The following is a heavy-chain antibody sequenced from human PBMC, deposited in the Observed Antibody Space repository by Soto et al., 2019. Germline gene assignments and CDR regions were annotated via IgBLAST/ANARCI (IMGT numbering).Heavy chain of an antibody. CDR3: AAANSRRPLGGVAFDI. CDR1: GFTFTSSA. V-gene: IGHV1-58*01. D-gene: IGHD6-13*01. Sequence: QMQLVQSGPEVKKPGTSVKVSCKASGFTFTSSAVQWVRQARGQRLEWIGWIVVGSGNTNYAQKFQERVTITRDMSTRTAYMELGNLRSEELAGHYCAAANSRRPLGGVAFDIWGQGTMVTVSS. CDR2: IVVGSGNT. J-gene: IGHJ3*02.